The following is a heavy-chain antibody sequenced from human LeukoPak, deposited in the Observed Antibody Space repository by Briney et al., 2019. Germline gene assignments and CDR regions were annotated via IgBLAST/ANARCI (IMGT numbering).Heavy chain of an antibody. CDR1: GDSVSSNSAA. D-gene: IGHD2-2*01. Sequence: SQTLSLTCAISGDSVSSNSAAWNWIRQSPSRGLEWLGRTYYRSKWYNDYAVSVKSRITINPDTSKNQFSLQLNSVTPEDTAVYYCARDTIVVVPAAMTYYYYYGMGVWGQGTTVTVSS. CDR3: ARDTIVVVPAAMTYYYYYGMGV. J-gene: IGHJ6*02. CDR2: TYYRSKWYN. V-gene: IGHV6-1*01.